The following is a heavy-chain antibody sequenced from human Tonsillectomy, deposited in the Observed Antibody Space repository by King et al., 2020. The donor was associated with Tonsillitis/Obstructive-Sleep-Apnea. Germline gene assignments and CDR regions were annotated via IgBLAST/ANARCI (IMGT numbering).Heavy chain of an antibody. Sequence: VQLVESGGGVVQPGRSLRLSCAASGFTFSSYGMHWVRQAPGKGLEWVAVWWYDGSNQYYADSVKGRFTISRDNSKNTLYLQMNSLRAEDTVVYYCARSRGTVTTFYYYYMDVWGKGTTVTVSS. CDR1: GFTFSSYG. D-gene: IGHD4-11*01. V-gene: IGHV3-33*01. J-gene: IGHJ6*03. CDR2: WWYDGSNQ. CDR3: ARSRGTVTTFYYYYMDV.